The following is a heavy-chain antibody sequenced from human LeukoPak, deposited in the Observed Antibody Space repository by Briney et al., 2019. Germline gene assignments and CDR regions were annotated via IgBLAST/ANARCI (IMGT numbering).Heavy chain of an antibody. CDR2: IYSGGST. CDR1: GFTVSSNY. D-gene: IGHD3-22*01. V-gene: IGHV3-53*01. Sequence: GGSLRLSCAASGFTVSSNYMSWVRQAPGKGLEWVSVIYSGGSTYYADSVKGRFTISRDNSKNTLYLQMNSLRAEDTAVYYCAKGAITMIVVVLDYWGQGTLVTVSS. CDR3: AKGAITMIVVVLDY. J-gene: IGHJ4*02.